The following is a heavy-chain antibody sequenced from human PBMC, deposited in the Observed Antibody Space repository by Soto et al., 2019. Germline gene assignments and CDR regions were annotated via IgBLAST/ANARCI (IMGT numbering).Heavy chain of an antibody. V-gene: IGHV3-23*01. J-gene: IGHJ4*02. D-gene: IGHD6-13*01. Sequence: VQLLDSGGGLVQPGGSLRLSCAASGFTFSSYAMGWVRQAPGKGLEWVSGISSTGGTADYADSGKGRFTISRDNSRNQMNLQMRTLRAHDTAIYYCVKDRGNVAAGEVFDSWGQGTLVTVSS. CDR1: GFTFSSYA. CDR2: ISSTGGTA. CDR3: VKDRGNVAAGEVFDS.